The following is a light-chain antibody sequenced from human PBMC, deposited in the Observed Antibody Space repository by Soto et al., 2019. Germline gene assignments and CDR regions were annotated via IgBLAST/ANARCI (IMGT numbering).Light chain of an antibody. J-gene: IGLJ2*01. V-gene: IGLV2-23*02. CDR3: CSSVGYSIVV. CDR2: EVT. CDR1: SSDVGNYNL. Sequence: QCALTQPASVSGSPGQSITISWTGTSSDVGNYNLVSWYQHHPGQAPKLMIYEVTERPSGVSDRFSGSKSGNTASLTISGLQAEDEADYYCCSSVGYSIVVFGGGTKVTVL.